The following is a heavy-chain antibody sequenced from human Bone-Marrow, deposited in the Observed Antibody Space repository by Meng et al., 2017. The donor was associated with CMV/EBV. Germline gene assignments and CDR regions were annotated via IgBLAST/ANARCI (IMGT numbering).Heavy chain of an antibody. J-gene: IGHJ4*02. D-gene: IGHD1-20*01. CDR3: TRITGTPTDFDY. V-gene: IGHV3-73*01. CDR2: IRSKANSYAT. Sequence: GESLKISCKGSGYSFTSYWIGWVRQASGKGLEWVGRIRSKANSYATAYAASVKGRFTISRDDSKNTAYLQMNSLKTEDTAVYYCTRITGTPTDFDYWGQGTLVTVSS. CDR1: GYSFTSYW.